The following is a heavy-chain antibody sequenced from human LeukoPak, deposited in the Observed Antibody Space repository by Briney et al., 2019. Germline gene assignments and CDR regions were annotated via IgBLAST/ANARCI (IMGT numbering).Heavy chain of an antibody. Sequence: GGSLRLSCAASGFTFSSNAMHWVRQAPGKGLEWVAVITYDGSNKYYADSVKGRFTISRDNSRNTLYLQMNSLRAEDTAVYYCARGLLGATTSYFDYWGQGTLVAVSS. V-gene: IGHV3-30-3*01. CDR2: ITYDGSNK. D-gene: IGHD1-26*01. CDR3: ARGLLGATTSYFDY. CDR1: GFTFSSNA. J-gene: IGHJ4*02.